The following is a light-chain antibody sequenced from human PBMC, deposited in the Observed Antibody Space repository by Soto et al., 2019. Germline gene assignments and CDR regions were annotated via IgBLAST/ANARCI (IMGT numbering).Light chain of an antibody. J-gene: IGKJ1*01. Sequence: EIVLTQSPATLSLFPGVRATLSCRASQSVSSYLAWYQRKPGQAPRLIIYDASSRATGVPGRFSGSGSGTDFTLTISSLEPEDFAVYYCQQRSNWPRTFGQGTKVEIK. CDR2: DAS. CDR1: QSVSSY. V-gene: IGKV3-11*01. CDR3: QQRSNWPRT.